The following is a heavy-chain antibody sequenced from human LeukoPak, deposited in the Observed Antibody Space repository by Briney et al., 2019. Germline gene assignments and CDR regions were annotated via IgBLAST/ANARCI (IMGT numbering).Heavy chain of an antibody. CDR1: GGSISSYY. J-gene: IGHJ3*02. D-gene: IGHD2-21*02. CDR2: IYTSGST. Sequence: SETLSLTCTVSGGSISSYYWTWIRQPAGKGLEWIGRIYTSGSTNYNSSLKSRVTMSVDTSKNQFSLKLSSVTAADTAVYYCARSCGGDCYDAFDTWGQGTMVTVSS. CDR3: ARSCGGDCYDAFDT. V-gene: IGHV4-4*07.